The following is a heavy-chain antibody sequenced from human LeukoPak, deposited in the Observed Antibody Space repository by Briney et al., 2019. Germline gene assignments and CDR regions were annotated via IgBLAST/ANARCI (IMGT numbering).Heavy chain of an antibody. V-gene: IGHV3-74*01. Sequence: GGSLRLSCAASGFTFSIYWMHWVGQAPGKGLVWVSRINSDGSSTSYADSVKGRFTISRDNAKNTLYLQMNSLRAEDTAVYYCARDEDWSGYYGAFDIWGPGTMVTVSS. J-gene: IGHJ3*02. CDR1: GFTFSIYW. CDR2: INSDGSST. D-gene: IGHD3-3*01. CDR3: ARDEDWSGYYGAFDI.